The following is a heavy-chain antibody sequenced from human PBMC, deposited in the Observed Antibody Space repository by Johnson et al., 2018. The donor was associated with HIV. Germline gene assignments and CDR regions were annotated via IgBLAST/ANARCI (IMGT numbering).Heavy chain of an antibody. CDR1: GFTFNRYG. D-gene: IGHD3-3*01. J-gene: IGHJ3*02. V-gene: IGHV3-30*04. Sequence: QMLLVESGGGVVQPGRSLRLACVASGFTFNRYGLHWVRQAPGKGLEWVATTSFDERGKHYTDSVKGRFTISRDNSKNALYLQMNSLRVEDTAMFYCARTPSAGVDNHDPLDIWGQGTMVTVSS. CDR3: ARTPSAGVDNHDPLDI. CDR2: TSFDERGK.